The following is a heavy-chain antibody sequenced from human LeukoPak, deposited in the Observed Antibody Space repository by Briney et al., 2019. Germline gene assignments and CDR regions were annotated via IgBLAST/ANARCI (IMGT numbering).Heavy chain of an antibody. V-gene: IGHV1-24*01. CDR3: ARWETGYDAFDI. Sequence: ASVKVSCKVSGYTLSELSMHWVRQAPGQGLKWMGGFDPEDGETVYAQKFQGRVTMTEDTSTDTAYMELSSLRSEDTAVYYCARWETGYDAFDIWGQGTMVTVSS. D-gene: IGHD5-24*01. CDR2: FDPEDGET. J-gene: IGHJ3*02. CDR1: GYTLSELS.